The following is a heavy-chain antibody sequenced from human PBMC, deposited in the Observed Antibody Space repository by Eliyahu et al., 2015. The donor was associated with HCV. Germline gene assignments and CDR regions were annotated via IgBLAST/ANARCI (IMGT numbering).Heavy chain of an antibody. D-gene: IGHD5-18*01. CDR3: VRDGTHTSMATDPDY. Sequence: QVQLVQSGADVQKPGASVKVSCKASGYXFTGYYMHWVRQAPGQGLEWMGWMSPYSGDTYYAQKFQGRVTMTMDTSISTAYMKLSRLRYDDTAIYYCVRDGTHTSMATDPDYWGQGTLVTVSS. V-gene: IGHV1-2*02. CDR2: MSPYSGDT. CDR1: GYXFTGYY. J-gene: IGHJ4*02.